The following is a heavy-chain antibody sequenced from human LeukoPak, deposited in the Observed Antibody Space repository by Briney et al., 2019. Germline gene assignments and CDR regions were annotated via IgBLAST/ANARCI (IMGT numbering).Heavy chain of an antibody. D-gene: IGHD3-22*01. CDR3: ARIDYYDSRLDY. J-gene: IGHJ4*02. CDR1: GYSFTSSW. CDR2: IYPGDSDT. V-gene: IGHV5-51*01. Sequence: GASLQISCEGSGYSFTSSWIGWVRQLPGKGLEWMGIIYPGDSDTRYSPSFQGQVTMSADKSISTAYLQWSSLKASDTAMYYCARIDYYDSRLDYWGQGTLVTVSS.